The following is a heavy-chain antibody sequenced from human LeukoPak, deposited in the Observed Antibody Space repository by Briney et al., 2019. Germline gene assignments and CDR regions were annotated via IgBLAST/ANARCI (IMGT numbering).Heavy chain of an antibody. J-gene: IGHJ3*02. Sequence: GGSLRLSCAASGFTFSSYAMHWVRQAPGKGLEWVAVISYDGSNKYYADSVKGRFTISRDNSKNTLYLQMNSLRAEDTAVYYCAREVGATIGPVHAFDIWGQGTMVTVSS. CDR1: GFTFSSYA. V-gene: IGHV3-30-3*01. D-gene: IGHD1-26*01. CDR2: ISYDGSNK. CDR3: AREVGATIGPVHAFDI.